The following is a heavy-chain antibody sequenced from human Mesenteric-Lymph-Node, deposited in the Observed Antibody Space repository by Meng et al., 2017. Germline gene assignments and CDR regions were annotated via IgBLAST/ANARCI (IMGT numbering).Heavy chain of an antibody. Sequence: QVPVQEAGPGRVKPSGPRSLTSPVSVGSISSSNWWSWVSQPPGKGLEWIGEIYHSRSTNYNPSLKSRVTISVDKSKNQFSLNLSSVTAADTAVYYCARGGIVVVPAAMSPGPIDYWGQGTLVTASS. CDR3: ARGGIVVVPAAMSPGPIDY. D-gene: IGHD2-2*01. V-gene: IGHV4-4*02. CDR1: VGSISSSNW. J-gene: IGHJ4*02. CDR2: IYHSRST.